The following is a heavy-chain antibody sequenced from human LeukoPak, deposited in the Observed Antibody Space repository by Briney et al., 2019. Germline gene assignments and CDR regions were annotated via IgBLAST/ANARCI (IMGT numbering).Heavy chain of an antibody. CDR1: GYTFTGYY. J-gene: IGHJ4*02. Sequence: ASVKVSCKASGYTFTGYYMHWVRQAPGQGLEWMGWINPNSGGTNYAQKFQGRVTMTRDTSISTAYMELSSLRSDDTAVYYCARDREWFGESSFDYWGQGTLVTVSS. CDR3: ARDREWFGESSFDY. D-gene: IGHD3-10*01. CDR2: INPNSGGT. V-gene: IGHV1-2*02.